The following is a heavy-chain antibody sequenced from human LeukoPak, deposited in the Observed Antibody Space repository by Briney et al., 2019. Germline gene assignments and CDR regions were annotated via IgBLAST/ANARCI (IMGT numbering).Heavy chain of an antibody. Sequence: SETLSLTCAVSGGSISSGGYSWSWIRQPPGKGLEWIGYIYHSGSTYYNPSLKSRVTISVDRSKNQFSLKLSSVTAADTAVYYCASKSVYGSGSDAFDIWGQGTMVTVSS. D-gene: IGHD3-10*01. V-gene: IGHV4-30-2*01. J-gene: IGHJ3*02. CDR1: GGSISSGGYS. CDR3: ASKSVYGSGSDAFDI. CDR2: IYHSGST.